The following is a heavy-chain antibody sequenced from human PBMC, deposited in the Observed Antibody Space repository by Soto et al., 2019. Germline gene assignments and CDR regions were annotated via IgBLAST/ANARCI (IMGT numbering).Heavy chain of an antibody. CDR1: GGSISSSNW. V-gene: IGHV4-4*02. CDR2: IYHSGRT. D-gene: IGHD3-10*01. J-gene: IGHJ5*02. Sequence: PSETLSLTCTVSGGSISSSNWWSWVRQPPGKGLEWIGEIYHSGRTNYNPSLKSRVTISVDKSKNQFSLKLSSVTAADTAVYYCARLYMVRGVMDWFDPWGQGTLVTVSS. CDR3: ARLYMVRGVMDWFDP.